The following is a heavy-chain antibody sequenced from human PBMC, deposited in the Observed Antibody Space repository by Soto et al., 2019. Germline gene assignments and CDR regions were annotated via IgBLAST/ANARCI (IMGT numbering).Heavy chain of an antibody. CDR3: ARRSIAAAGWWFDP. CDR2: IYYRGST. CDR1: CGSISSGGYY. Sequence: QVQLQESGPGLVKPSQTLSLTCTVSCGSISSGGYYWSWIRQHPGKGLEWIGYIYYRGSTYYNPSLKSRVTISVDTSKNQFSLKLSSVTAADTAVYYCARRSIAAAGWWFDPWGQGTLVTVSS. D-gene: IGHD6-13*01. V-gene: IGHV4-31*03. J-gene: IGHJ5*02.